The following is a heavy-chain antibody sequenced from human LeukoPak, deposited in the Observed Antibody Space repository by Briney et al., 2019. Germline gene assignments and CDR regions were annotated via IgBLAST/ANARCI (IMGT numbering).Heavy chain of an antibody. CDR2: ISYSGTT. CDR3: ARGGLNMKHDVFDF. CDR1: GGSISSRPYY. J-gene: IGHJ3*01. V-gene: IGHV4-39*07. D-gene: IGHD3-10*01. Sequence: SETLSLTCTVSGGSISSRPYYWGWVRQPPGKGLEWIGTISYSGTTYYNPSLKSRVTMSVDTSKNQFSLKLSSVTAADTAVYYCARGGLNMKHDVFDFWGQGTMVTVSS.